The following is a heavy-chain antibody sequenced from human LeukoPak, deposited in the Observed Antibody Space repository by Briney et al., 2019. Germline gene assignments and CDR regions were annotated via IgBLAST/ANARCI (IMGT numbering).Heavy chain of an antibody. CDR3: AKGGYIYTN. J-gene: IGHJ4*02. D-gene: IGHD5-18*01. CDR1: GLIFNDSW. V-gene: IGHV3-7*05. CDR2: IEDDGGEQ. Sequence: GGSLRLSCAASGLIFNDSWMTWVRQAPGKGLEWVASIEDDGGEQSYVDSVKGRFTVSRDNSKNALFLQMNSLRADDTAVYYCAKGGYIYTNWGRGTLVTVSS.